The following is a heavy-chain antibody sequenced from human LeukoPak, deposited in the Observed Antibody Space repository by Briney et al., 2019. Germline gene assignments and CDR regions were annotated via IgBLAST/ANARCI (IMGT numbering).Heavy chain of an antibody. D-gene: IGHD1-26*01. CDR2: IYSADST. V-gene: IGHV3-53*01. J-gene: IGHJ4*02. CDR1: GFTVSNNY. CDR3: ARVRGSYAIDY. Sequence: GGPLRLSCAVSGFTVSNNYMSWVRQAPEKGPECVSVIYSADSTYYADSVKGRFTISRDNSKNTVYLQMNSLRAEDTAVYYCARVRGSYAIDYWGQGTLVTVSS.